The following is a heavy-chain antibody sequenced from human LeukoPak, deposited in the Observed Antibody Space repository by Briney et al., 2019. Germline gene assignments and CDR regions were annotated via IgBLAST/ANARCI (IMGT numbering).Heavy chain of an antibody. J-gene: IGHJ4*02. Sequence: GGSLRLSCAASGFTFSNAFMSWVRQAPGKGLEWVGRIKRKTDGGTTDYAAPVKGRFTISRDDSKNTLYLQMNSLKTEDTAVYYCTTDRSGSYYADYWGQGTLVTVSS. V-gene: IGHV3-15*01. CDR1: GFTFSNAF. CDR3: TTDRSGSYYADY. D-gene: IGHD1-26*01. CDR2: IKRKTDGGTT.